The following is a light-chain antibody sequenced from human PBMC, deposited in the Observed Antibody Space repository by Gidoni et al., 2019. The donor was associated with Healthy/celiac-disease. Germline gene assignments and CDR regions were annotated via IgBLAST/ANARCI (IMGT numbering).Light chain of an antibody. Sequence: EIVLTQSPGTLSLSPGERATLSCSASQSVSSSYLAWYQQKPGQAPRLLIYGASSRATGIPDRCSGSGSGTDFTLTISRLEPEDFAVYYCQQSGTFGQGTKLEIK. CDR1: QSVSSSY. CDR3: QQSGT. J-gene: IGKJ2*01. V-gene: IGKV3-20*01. CDR2: GAS.